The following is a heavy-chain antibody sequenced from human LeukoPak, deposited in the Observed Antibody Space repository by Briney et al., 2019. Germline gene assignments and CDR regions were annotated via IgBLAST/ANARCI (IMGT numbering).Heavy chain of an antibody. V-gene: IGHV4-61*02. CDR3: ARDGLPAVDRWFDP. J-gene: IGHJ5*02. D-gene: IGHD3-22*01. CDR1: GGSISSGRYY. CDR2: IYTSGST. Sequence: PSETLSLTCTVSGGSISSGRYYWSWIRQPAGKGLEWIVRIYTSGSTNYNPSLKSRVTISVDTSKNQFSLKLSSVTAADTAVYYCARDGLPAVDRWFDPWGQGTLVTVSS.